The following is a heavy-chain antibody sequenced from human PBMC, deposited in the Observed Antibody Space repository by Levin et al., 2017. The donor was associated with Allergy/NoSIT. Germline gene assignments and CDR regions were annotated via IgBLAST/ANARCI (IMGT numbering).Heavy chain of an antibody. D-gene: IGHD3-10*01. CDR3: VRRGFGDGTDY. J-gene: IGHJ4*02. Sequence: VASVKVSCKGSGYKFTSYWIGWVRQMPGKGLEWMGMISPADSDPTYSPSFQGQVTISADKSVSTAYLQWTNLKASDTAMYYCVRRGFGDGTDYWGQGTLVTVSS. CDR2: ISPADSDP. CDR1: GYKFTSYW. V-gene: IGHV5-51*01.